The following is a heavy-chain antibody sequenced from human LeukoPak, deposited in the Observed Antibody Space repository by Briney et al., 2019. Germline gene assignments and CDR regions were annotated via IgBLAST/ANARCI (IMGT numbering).Heavy chain of an antibody. J-gene: IGHJ4*02. D-gene: IGHD6-19*01. CDR1: GFTFSNSG. CDR2: ISHEGTEK. Sequence: GGSLRLSCAASGFTFSNSGMHWVRQAPGTGPEWVAFISHEGTEKYCADSVKGRFTISRDNSKNTLYLQMNNLRDDNTAVFYCATDRGWYFDYWGQGTLVTVSS. CDR3: ATDRGWYFDY. V-gene: IGHV3-30*03.